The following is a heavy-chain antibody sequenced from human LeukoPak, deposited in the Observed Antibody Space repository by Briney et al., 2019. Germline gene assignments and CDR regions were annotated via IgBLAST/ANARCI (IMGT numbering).Heavy chain of an antibody. CDR2: MNPNSGNT. V-gene: IGHV1-8*01. CDR1: GYTFTSYD. J-gene: IGHJ5*02. CDR3: AGGIAAREAGWFDP. Sequence: ASVKVSCKASGYTFTSYDINWVRQATGQGLEWMGWMNPNSGNTGYAQKFQGRVTMTRNTSISTAYMELSSLRSEDTAMYYCAGGIAAREAGWFDPWGQGTLVTVSS. D-gene: IGHD6-6*01.